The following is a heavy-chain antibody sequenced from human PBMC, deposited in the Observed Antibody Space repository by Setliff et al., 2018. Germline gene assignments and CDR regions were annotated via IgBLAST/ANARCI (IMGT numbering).Heavy chain of an antibody. CDR3: ARDGVFYAMDF. CDR1: GFTFSDYW. CDR2: IEQGGSKK. V-gene: IGHV3-7*01. J-gene: IGHJ6*02. D-gene: IGHD3-10*01. Sequence: LRLSCAASGFTFSDYWMSWVRQAPGKGLEWVAYIEQGGSKKYYADSVRGRFTISRDNAKNSLYLQMNSLRAEDSAVYYCARDGVFYAMDFWGQGTTVTVSS.